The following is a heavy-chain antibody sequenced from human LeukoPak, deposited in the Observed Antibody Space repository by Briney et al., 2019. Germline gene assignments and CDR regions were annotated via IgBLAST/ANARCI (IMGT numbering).Heavy chain of an antibody. V-gene: IGHV4-39*07. D-gene: IGHD5-18*01. Sequence: PSETLSLTCTVSGGSISSSSYYWGWIRQPPGKGLEWIGTIYHSGSTYYTPARKSRLILSGDTSKSQFSLKMSSVTAADTAVYYCARDRGTAMVDYWGQGTLVTVSS. CDR2: IYHSGST. CDR1: GGSISSSSYY. J-gene: IGHJ4*02. CDR3: ARDRGTAMVDY.